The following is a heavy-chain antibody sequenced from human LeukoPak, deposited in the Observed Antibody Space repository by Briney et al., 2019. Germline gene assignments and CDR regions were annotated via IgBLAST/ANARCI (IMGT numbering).Heavy chain of an antibody. V-gene: IGHV3-48*01. CDR3: AKVDSQGYSYGYDY. CDR1: GFTFSSYS. J-gene: IGHJ4*02. CDR2: ISSSSSTI. D-gene: IGHD5-18*01. Sequence: GGSLRLSCAASGFTFSSYSMNWVRQAPGKGLEWVSYISSSSSTIYYADSVKGRFTISRDNAKNSLYLQMNSLRAEDTALYYCAKVDSQGYSYGYDYWGQGTLVTVSS.